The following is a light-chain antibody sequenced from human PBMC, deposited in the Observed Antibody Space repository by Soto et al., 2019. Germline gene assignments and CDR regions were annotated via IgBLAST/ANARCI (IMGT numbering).Light chain of an antibody. Sequence: QSVLTQPPSASGTPGQTVTISCSGSSSNIGNDSVNWYLQVPGTAPKLLIYGNDQRPSGIPDRFSGSKSGTAATLAISGLQSGDEADYYCAAWDSTLKAVLFGGGTKVTVL. V-gene: IGLV1-44*01. CDR1: SSNIGNDS. J-gene: IGLJ3*02. CDR3: AAWDSTLKAVL. CDR2: GND.